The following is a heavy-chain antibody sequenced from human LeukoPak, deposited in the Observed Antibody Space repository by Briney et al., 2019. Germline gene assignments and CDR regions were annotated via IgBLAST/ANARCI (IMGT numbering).Heavy chain of an antibody. J-gene: IGHJ4*02. CDR3: ARVRGGDCYPNY. D-gene: IGHD2-21*02. CDR1: GFTFSSYA. V-gene: IGHV3-23*01. Sequence: GGSLRLSCAASGFTFSSYAMSWVRQAPGKGLEWVSAISGGGGSTYYADSVKGRFTISRDNSKNTLYLQMNSLRAEDTAVYYCARVRGGDCYPNYWGQGTLVTVSS. CDR2: ISGGGGST.